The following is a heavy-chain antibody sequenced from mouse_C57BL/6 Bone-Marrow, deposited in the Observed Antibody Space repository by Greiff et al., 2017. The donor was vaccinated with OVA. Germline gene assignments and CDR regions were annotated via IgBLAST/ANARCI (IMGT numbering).Heavy chain of an antibody. V-gene: IGHV1-63*01. Sequence: VHLVESGAELVRPGTSVKMSCKASGYTFTNYWIGWAKQRPGHGLEWIGDIYPGGGYTNYNEKFKGKATLTADKSSSTAYMQFSSLTSEDSAIYYCARLDSSGYGYAMDYWGQGTSVTVSS. CDR1: GYTFTNYW. CDR2: IYPGGGYT. CDR3: ARLDSSGYGYAMDY. D-gene: IGHD3-2*02. J-gene: IGHJ4*01.